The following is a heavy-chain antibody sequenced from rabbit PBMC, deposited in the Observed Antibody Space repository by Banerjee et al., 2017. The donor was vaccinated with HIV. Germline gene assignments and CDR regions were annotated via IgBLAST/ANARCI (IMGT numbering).Heavy chain of an antibody. CDR2: IYTSSGGT. V-gene: IGHV1S43*01. Sequence: QEQLEESGGDLVKPEGSLTLTCTASGFDLSSYYYMCWVRQAPGKGLELIACIYTSSGGTYYTSWVNGRFTISRSTSLNTVDLKMTSLTAADTASYFCARDLAGVIGWNFNLWGPGTLVTVS. CDR3: ARDLAGVIGWNFNL. J-gene: IGHJ4*01. D-gene: IGHD4-1*01. CDR1: GFDLSSYYY.